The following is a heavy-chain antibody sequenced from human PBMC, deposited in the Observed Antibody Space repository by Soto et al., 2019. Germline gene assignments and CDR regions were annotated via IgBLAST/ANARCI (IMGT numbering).Heavy chain of an antibody. CDR3: AMTRPWYSSSWYVQYYGMDV. J-gene: IGHJ6*02. CDR1: GFTFSSYS. V-gene: IGHV3-48*02. D-gene: IGHD6-13*01. Sequence: PGGSLRLSCAASGFTFSSYSMNWVRQAPGKGLEWVSYISSSSSTIYYADSVKGRFTISRDNAKNSLYLQMNSLRDEDTAVYYCAMTRPWYSSSWYVQYYGMDVWGQGTTVTVSS. CDR2: ISSSSSTI.